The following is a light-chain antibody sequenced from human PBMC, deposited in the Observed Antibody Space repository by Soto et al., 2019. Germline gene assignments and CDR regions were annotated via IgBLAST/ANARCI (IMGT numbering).Light chain of an antibody. CDR3: PQYNSWPMT. CDR1: QNIISN. J-gene: IGKJ5*01. V-gene: IGKV3-15*01. CDR2: GAS. Sequence: SPATLSVSPGERATLSCRASQNIISNLAWYQQKPGQSPRLLIYGASTTATGIPARFSGSRSGTEFTLTISSLQSEDCEVYYCPQYNSWPMTFSQGTRLEIK.